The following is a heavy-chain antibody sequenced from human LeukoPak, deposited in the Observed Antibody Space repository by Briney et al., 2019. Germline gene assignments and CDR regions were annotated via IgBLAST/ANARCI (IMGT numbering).Heavy chain of an antibody. CDR1: GGTFSSYA. CDR3: ANAGATVTTPSWFDP. D-gene: IGHD4-17*01. V-gene: IGHV1-69*04. J-gene: IGHJ5*02. Sequence: ASVKVSSKASGGTFSSYAISWVRQAPGQGLEWMGRIIPILGIANYAQKFQGRVTITADKSTSTAYMELSSLRSEDTAVYYCANAGATVTTPSWFDPWGQGTLVTVSS. CDR2: IIPILGIA.